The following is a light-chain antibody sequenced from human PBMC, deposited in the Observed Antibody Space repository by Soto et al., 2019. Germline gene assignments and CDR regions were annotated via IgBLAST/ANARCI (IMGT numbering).Light chain of an antibody. V-gene: IGKV3-20*01. CDR1: QSVSRNY. J-gene: IGKJ5*01. CDR2: TAS. CDR3: QQYSRAPIT. Sequence: ELVLTQSPGTLSLSPEEGATLSCRASQSVSRNYLAWYQQKPGQAPRLLIYTASRRATGIPDRFSGSGSGTDFTLTISRLEPEDSAVYYCQQYSRAPITFGQGTRLEI.